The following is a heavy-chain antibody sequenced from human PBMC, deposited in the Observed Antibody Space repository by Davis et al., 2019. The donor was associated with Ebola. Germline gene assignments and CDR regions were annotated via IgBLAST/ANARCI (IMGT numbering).Heavy chain of an antibody. Sequence: PGGSLRLSCAASEFTFSSYGMTWVRQAPGKGLEWVSSISAGGTAPYYADSVKGRFTISRDNAKNTLSLQMSSLRVEDTAVYYCVRDSGYYSHDYWGHGTLVTVSS. J-gene: IGHJ4*01. CDR2: ISAGGTAP. CDR3: VRDSGYYSHDY. D-gene: IGHD5-12*01. CDR1: EFTFSSYG. V-gene: IGHV3-21*01.